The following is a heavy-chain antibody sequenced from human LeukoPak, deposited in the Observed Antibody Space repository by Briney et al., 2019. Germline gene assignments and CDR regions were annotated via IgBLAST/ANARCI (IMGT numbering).Heavy chain of an antibody. CDR3: ARDETNGFDS. J-gene: IGHJ5*01. D-gene: IGHD1-14*01. CDR2: INSRSTYI. Sequence: GGSLRLSCGASGFTFSNYNMNWVRQAPGEGLEWVSSINSRSTYIFYADSVMGRFTISRDNAKNSLFLQMNSLRAEDTAVYYCARDETNGFDSWGQGTLVTFSS. CDR1: GFTFSNYN. V-gene: IGHV3-21*01.